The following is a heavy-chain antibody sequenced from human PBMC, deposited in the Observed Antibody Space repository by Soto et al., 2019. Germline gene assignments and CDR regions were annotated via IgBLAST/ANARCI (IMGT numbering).Heavy chain of an antibody. CDR2: ISSSSSYT. D-gene: IGHD5-18*01. J-gene: IGHJ6*02. Sequence: PGGSLRLSCAASGFTFSDYYMSWIRQAPGKGLEWVSYISSSSSYTNYADSVKGRFTISRDNAKNSLYLQMNSLRAEDTAVYYCARDGTSGYSYGTDYYYYYGMDVWGQGTTVTVSS. CDR3: ARDGTSGYSYGTDYYYYYGMDV. V-gene: IGHV3-11*06. CDR1: GFTFSDYY.